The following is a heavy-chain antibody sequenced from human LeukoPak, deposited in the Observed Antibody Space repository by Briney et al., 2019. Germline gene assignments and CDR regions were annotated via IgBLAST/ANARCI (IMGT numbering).Heavy chain of an antibody. CDR2: ISGSGGST. CDR1: GFTFSSYA. D-gene: IGHD6-13*01. J-gene: IGHJ4*02. CDR3: AKLDARGMYSSSWYSGY. V-gene: IGHV3-23*01. Sequence: GGSLRLPCAASGFTFSSYAMSWVPQAPGKGLEGVSAISGSGGSTYYADSAKGRFTISRDNSKNTLYLQMNSLRAEDTAVYYCAKLDARGMYSSSWYSGYWGQGTLVTVSS.